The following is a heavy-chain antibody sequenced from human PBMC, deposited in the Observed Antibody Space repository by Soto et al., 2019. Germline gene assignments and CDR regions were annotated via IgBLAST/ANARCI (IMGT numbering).Heavy chain of an antibody. CDR3: ARGGYCSGGSCYPHWFDP. CDR1: GGTFSSYT. J-gene: IGHJ5*02. V-gene: IGHV1-69*02. CDR2: IIPILGIA. D-gene: IGHD2-15*01. Sequence: QVQLVQSGAEVKKPGSSVKVSCKASGGTFSSYTISWVRQAPGQGLEWMGRIIPILGIANYAQKFQGRVTITADKSTSTAYMELSRLRSEDTAVYYGARGGYCSGGSCYPHWFDPWGQGTLVTVSS.